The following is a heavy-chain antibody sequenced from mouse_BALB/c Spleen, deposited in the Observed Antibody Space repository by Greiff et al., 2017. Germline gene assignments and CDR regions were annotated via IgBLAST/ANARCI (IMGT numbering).Heavy chain of an antibody. Sequence: EVHLVESGPGLVKPSQSLSLTCTVTGYSITSDYAWNWIRQFPGNKLEWMGYISYSGSTSYNPSLKSRISITRDTSKNQFFLQLNSVTTEDTATYYCARWIYDGYSFAYWGQGTLVTVSA. J-gene: IGHJ3*01. CDR1: GYSITSDYA. D-gene: IGHD2-3*01. CDR2: ISYSGST. CDR3: ARWIYDGYSFAY. V-gene: IGHV3-2*02.